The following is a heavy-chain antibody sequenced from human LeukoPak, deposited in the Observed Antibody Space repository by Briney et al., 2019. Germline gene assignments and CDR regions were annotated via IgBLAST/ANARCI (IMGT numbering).Heavy chain of an antibody. CDR2: IWYDGSNK. CDR1: GFTFTSCA. CDR3: ARDYSGWFDP. Sequence: HPGGSLRLSCAASGFTFTSCAMTWVRQAPGTGLEWVAVIWYDGSNKYHADSVKGRFTISRDNSKNTLYLQMNSLRAEDTAVYYCARDYSGWFDPWGQGALVTVSS. D-gene: IGHD4-11*01. V-gene: IGHV3-33*08. J-gene: IGHJ5*02.